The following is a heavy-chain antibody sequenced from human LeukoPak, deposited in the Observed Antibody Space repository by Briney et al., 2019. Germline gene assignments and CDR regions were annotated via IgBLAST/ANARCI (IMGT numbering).Heavy chain of an antibody. CDR1: GFIFSNYG. J-gene: IGHJ4*02. CDR3: ARETRYNFDY. CDR2: IWYDGSNK. Sequence: PGGSLRLSCVASGFIFSNYGMHWVRQAPGRGLEWVAVIWYDGSNKYYADSVKGRFTISRDNSKNTLNLQMNSLRAEDTAVYYCARETRYNFDYWGQGTLVTLSS. V-gene: IGHV3-33*01. D-gene: IGHD1-1*01.